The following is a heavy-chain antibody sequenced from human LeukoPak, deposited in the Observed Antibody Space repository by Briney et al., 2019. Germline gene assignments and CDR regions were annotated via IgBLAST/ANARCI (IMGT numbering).Heavy chain of an antibody. D-gene: IGHD3-10*01. CDR2: IYYSGST. CDR1: GGSFSSYY. Sequence: SETLSLTCAVYGGSFSSYYWSWIRQPPGKGLEWIGYIYYSGSTNYNPSLKSRVTISVDTSKNQFSLKLSSVTAADTAVYYCARDSGTTGEVKFDPWGQGTLVTVSS. CDR3: ARDSGTTGEVKFDP. V-gene: IGHV4-59*12. J-gene: IGHJ5*02.